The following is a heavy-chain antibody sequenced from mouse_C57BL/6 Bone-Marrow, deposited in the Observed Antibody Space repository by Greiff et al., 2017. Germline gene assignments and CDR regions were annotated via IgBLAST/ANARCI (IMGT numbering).Heavy chain of an antibody. CDR3: TLIYYDYDPAWFAD. J-gene: IGHJ3*01. CDR1: GFNIKDDY. Sequence: VQLQQSGAELVRPGASVKLSCTASGFNIKDDYMHWVKQRPEQGLEWIGWIDPENGDTEYASKFQGKATITADTSSNTAYLQLSSLTSEDTAVYYCTLIYYDYDPAWFADWGQGTLVTVSA. V-gene: IGHV14-4*01. D-gene: IGHD2-4*01. CDR2: IDPENGDT.